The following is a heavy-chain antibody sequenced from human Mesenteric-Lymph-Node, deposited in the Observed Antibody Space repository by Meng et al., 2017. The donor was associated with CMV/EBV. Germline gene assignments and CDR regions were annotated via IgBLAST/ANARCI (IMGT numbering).Heavy chain of an antibody. D-gene: IGHD6-6*01. V-gene: IGHV3-21*01. J-gene: IGHJ4*02. CDR2: ISSISHYI. Sequence: GGSLRLSCAASGFTFDDYGMSWVRQAPGKGLEWVSTISSISHYIYYADSVRGRFTISRDNAKNSVYLQMNSLRAEDTAVYYCARDLSRQQPLGFDYWGQGTLVTVSS. CDR3: ARDLSRQQPLGFDY. CDR1: GFTFDDYG.